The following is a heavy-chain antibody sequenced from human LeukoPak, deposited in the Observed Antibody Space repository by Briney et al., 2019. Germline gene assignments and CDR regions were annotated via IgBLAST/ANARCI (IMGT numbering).Heavy chain of an antibody. CDR3: AKKAQAQGWELLSIDY. CDR2: IRYDGNNK. CDR1: GFTFSSYG. Sequence: PGGSLRLSCAASGFTFSSYGMHWVRQAPGKGLEWVTFIRYDGNNKYYAGSVKGRFTISRDNSKNTLYLQMNSLRAEDTAVYYCAKKAQAQGWELLSIDYWGQGTLVTVSS. V-gene: IGHV3-30*02. D-gene: IGHD1-26*01. J-gene: IGHJ4*02.